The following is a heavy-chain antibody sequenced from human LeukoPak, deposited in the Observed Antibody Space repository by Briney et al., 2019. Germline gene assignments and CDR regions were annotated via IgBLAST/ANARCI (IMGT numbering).Heavy chain of an antibody. CDR2: IYYSGST. D-gene: IGHD3-10*01. CDR3: ARVLWFGELNGPIWAFDI. V-gene: IGHV4-39*07. J-gene: IGHJ3*02. Sequence: SETLSLTCTVSGGSISSSSYYWGWIRQPPGKGLEWIGSIYYSGSTYYNPSLKSRVTISVDTSKNQFSLKLSSVTAADTAVYYCARVLWFGELNGPIWAFDIWGQGTMVTVSS. CDR1: GGSISSSSYY.